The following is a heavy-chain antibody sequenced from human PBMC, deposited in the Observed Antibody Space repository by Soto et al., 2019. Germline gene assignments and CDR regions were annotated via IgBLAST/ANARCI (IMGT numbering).Heavy chain of an antibody. Sequence: ASVKVSCKASGYTFTSYGISWVRQAPGQGLEWMGWISAYNGNTNYAQKLQGRVTMTTDTSTSTAYMELRSLRSEDTAVYYCASPAHYYDSSGYCGKAYWFGHWGQGTLVTVSS. CDR2: ISAYNGNT. CDR1: GYTFTSYG. J-gene: IGHJ5*02. V-gene: IGHV1-18*01. CDR3: ASPAHYYDSSGYCGKAYWFGH. D-gene: IGHD3-22*01.